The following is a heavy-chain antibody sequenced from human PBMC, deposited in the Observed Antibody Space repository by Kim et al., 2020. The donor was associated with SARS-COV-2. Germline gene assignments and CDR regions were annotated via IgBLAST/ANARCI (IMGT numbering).Heavy chain of an antibody. J-gene: IGHJ4*02. CDR1: GGSFSGYY. D-gene: IGHD3-10*01. V-gene: IGHV4-34*01. Sequence: SETLSLTCAVYGGSFSGYYWSWIRQPPGKGLEWIGEINHSGSTNYNPSLKSRVTISVDTSKNQFSLKLSSVTAADTAVYYCARSPPPMVRGEPGWDYWGQGTLVTVSS. CDR2: INHSGST. CDR3: ARSPPPMVRGEPGWDY.